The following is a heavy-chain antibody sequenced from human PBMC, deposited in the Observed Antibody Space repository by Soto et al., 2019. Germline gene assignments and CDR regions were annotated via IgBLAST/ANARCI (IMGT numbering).Heavy chain of an antibody. D-gene: IGHD3-3*01. Sequence: GGSLRLSCAASGFTFSSYAMSWVRQAPGKGLEWVSAISGSGGSTYYADSVKGRFTISRDNSKNTLYLQMKSLRAEDTAVYYCAKDPMDYDFWSGYYTYFDYWGQGTLVTVSS. CDR3: AKDPMDYDFWSGYYTYFDY. V-gene: IGHV3-23*01. CDR2: ISGSGGST. CDR1: GFTFSSYA. J-gene: IGHJ4*02.